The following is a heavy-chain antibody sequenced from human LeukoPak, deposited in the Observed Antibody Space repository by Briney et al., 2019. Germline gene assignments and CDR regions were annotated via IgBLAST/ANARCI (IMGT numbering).Heavy chain of an antibody. CDR2: ISYGGSNK. CDR3: AKDYVTSGWGFDY. CDR1: GFTFSSYG. D-gene: IGHD6-19*01. J-gene: IGHJ4*02. Sequence: GGSLRLSCAASGFTFSSYGMHWVRQAPGKGLEWVAVISYGGSNKYYADSVKGRFTISRDNSKNTLYLQMNSLRAEDTAVYYCAKDYVTSGWGFDYWGQGTLVTVSS. V-gene: IGHV3-30*18.